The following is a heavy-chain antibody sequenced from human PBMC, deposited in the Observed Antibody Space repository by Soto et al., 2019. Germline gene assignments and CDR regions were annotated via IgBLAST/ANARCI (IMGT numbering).Heavy chain of an antibody. D-gene: IGHD3-10*01. V-gene: IGHV3-11*01. CDR2: ISGSGSTI. J-gene: IGHJ5*02. CDR1: GFSFSAHY. CDR3: ANYYGSGSYRNWFDP. Sequence: QVQLVESGGGLVKPGGSLRLSCAASGFSFSAHYMSWIRQAXXXXXXXISYISGSGSTIYYADSVKGRFTISRDNAKNSLYLQMNSLRAEDTAVYYCANYYGSGSYRNWFDPWGQGTLVTVSS.